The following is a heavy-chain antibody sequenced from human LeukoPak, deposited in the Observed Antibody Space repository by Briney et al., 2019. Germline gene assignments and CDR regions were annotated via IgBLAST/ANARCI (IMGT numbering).Heavy chain of an antibody. J-gene: IGHJ4*02. CDR3: ASRIWSGVDY. V-gene: IGHV3-66*01. Sequence: PGGSLRLSCAASGFSVSRNYMSWVRQAPGKGLEWVSVIYTNGSTYYADSVKGRFTISRDNSKNTLYLQMNSLRAEDTAVYYCASRIWSGVDYWGQGTLVTVSS. CDR2: IYTNGST. CDR1: GFSVSRNY. D-gene: IGHD3-10*01.